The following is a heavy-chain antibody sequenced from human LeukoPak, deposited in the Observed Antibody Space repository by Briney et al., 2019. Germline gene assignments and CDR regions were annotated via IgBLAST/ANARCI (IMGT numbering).Heavy chain of an antibody. V-gene: IGHV4-39*01. J-gene: IGHJ4*02. CDR3: ARRTYYCDIDY. D-gene: IGHD4-17*01. CDR1: GGSVSSSTYY. Sequence: SETLSLTCTVSGGSVSSSTYYWGWIRQPPGKGLEWIGSIYYGGSTYYNPSLNSRVTVSVGTAKNQFCLKVSSVSAANTAVYYCARRTYYCDIDYWGQRTLATVSS. CDR2: IYYGGST.